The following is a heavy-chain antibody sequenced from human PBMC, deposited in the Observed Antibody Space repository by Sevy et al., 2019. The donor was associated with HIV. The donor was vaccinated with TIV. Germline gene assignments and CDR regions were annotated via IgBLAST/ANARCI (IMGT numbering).Heavy chain of an antibody. CDR1: RGSISRDNW. D-gene: IGHD3-16*01. J-gene: IGHJ4*02. CDR2: IYHSGST. V-gene: IGHV4-4*02. Sequence: SETLSLTCAVSRGSISRDNWWSWVRQPPGTGLEWIGDIYHSGSTNYNPSLRSRVTISVDQSKNQFSLRLTSVTAADTAVYFCASLRGEYYDAGGFSSFFFDSWGQGTLVTVSS. CDR3: ASLRGEYYDAGGFSSFFFDS.